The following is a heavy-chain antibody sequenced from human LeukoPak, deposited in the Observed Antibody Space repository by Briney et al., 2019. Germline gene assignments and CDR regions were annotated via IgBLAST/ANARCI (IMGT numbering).Heavy chain of an antibody. J-gene: IGHJ6*03. CDR1: GFTFDDYG. CDR3: ARDRFEEPAAIGTDYYYYMDV. CDR2: INWNGGST. Sequence: GGSLRLSCAASGFTFDDYGMSWVRQAPGKGLEWVSGINWNGGSTGYADSVKGRFTISRDNAKNSLYLQMNSLRAEDTALYYCARDRFEEPAAIGTDYYYYMDVWGKGTTVTVSS. D-gene: IGHD2-2*01. V-gene: IGHV3-20*04.